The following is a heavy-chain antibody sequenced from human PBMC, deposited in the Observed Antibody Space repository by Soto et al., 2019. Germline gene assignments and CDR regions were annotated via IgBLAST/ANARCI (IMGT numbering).Heavy chain of an antibody. J-gene: IGHJ3*02. D-gene: IGHD3-3*01. Sequence: QLHLVQSGAVVKKPGASVTVSCSASGYPVTAYYMHWVRQAPGRGLAWMGGINPATGAAKYTQTFQGRVPVTREASLGTVFMDLSGLTSEDPAVVYCPRGGGVGVAGSSAFDMWGQGTLVTVSS. CDR3: PRGGGVGVAGSSAFDM. V-gene: IGHV1-2*02. CDR2: INPATGAA. CDR1: GYPVTAYY.